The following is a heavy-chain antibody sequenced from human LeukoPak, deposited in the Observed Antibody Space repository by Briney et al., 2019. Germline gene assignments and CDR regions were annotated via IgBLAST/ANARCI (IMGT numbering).Heavy chain of an antibody. D-gene: IGHD2-8*01. CDR1: GYSFNSYW. CDR3: ALLTFCTNAVCFSNYYDSMDG. J-gene: IGHJ6*03. Sequence: PGESLKISCKGSGYSFNSYWFGWVPQMPGKGLEWMGIIYPDDSDTKYSPSFQGQVTISADKSISTAYLQWSSLKASNTAMSYCALLTFCTNAVCFSNYYDSMDGWGEGTTVTVSS. CDR2: IYPDDSDT. V-gene: IGHV5-51*03.